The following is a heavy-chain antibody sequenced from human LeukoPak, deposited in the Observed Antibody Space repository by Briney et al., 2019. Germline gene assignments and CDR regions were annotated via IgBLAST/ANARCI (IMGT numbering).Heavy chain of an antibody. J-gene: IGHJ4*02. CDR1: GFTFSSCA. V-gene: IGHV3-64D*09. CDR2: INDYATTT. D-gene: IGHD6-19*01. CDR3: VKDLSGWYSFDY. Sequence: GGSLRLSCSASGFTFSSCAMHWVRQAPGLGLEYVSGINDYATTTHYGDSVRGRVTISRDDSKNTVHLQMSSLRAEDTAVYYCVKDLSGWYSFDYWGQGTLVTVSS.